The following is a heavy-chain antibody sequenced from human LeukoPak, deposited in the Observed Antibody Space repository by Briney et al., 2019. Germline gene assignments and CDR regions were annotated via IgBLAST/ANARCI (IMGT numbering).Heavy chain of an antibody. D-gene: IGHD6-6*01. V-gene: IGHV1-8*01. Sequence: GGSAKVSSKASGYTFTTYDINWVGHATPQGLEWMGWMNPNSGNTAYAQKFQGRVTMTRNTSISTAYMELSSLRSEDTAVYYCASRSLFEYSRSFLDPWGQGTLVTVSS. CDR3: ASRSLFEYSRSFLDP. CDR1: GYTFTTYD. CDR2: MNPNSGNT. J-gene: IGHJ5*02.